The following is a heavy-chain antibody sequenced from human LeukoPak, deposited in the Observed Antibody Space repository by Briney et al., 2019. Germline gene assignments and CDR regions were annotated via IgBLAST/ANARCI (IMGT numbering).Heavy chain of an antibody. Sequence: GASVTVSCKASGYTFTSNGISWVRQAPGQGLEWMGWISTYNGNTNYAQKFRDRVTMTTDTSTSTVYMELRSLGSDDTAVYYCARDLGYCTSTSCSRQWFDPWGQGTLVTVSS. D-gene: IGHD2-2*01. J-gene: IGHJ5*02. CDR3: ARDLGYCTSTSCSRQWFDP. CDR1: GYTFTSNG. V-gene: IGHV1-18*01. CDR2: ISTYNGNT.